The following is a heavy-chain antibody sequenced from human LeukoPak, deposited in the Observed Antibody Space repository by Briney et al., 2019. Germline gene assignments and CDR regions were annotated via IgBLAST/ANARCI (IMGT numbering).Heavy chain of an antibody. CDR1: GFTFSSYG. CDR2: INSDGSRT. D-gene: IGHD2-15*01. CDR3: AGEAGYVANGFDI. Sequence: GGSLRLSCTASGFTFSSYGMSWVRQAPGKGLKWVSRINSDGSRTTYADSVKGRFTISRDNAKNTLYVQMNSLRAEDTAVYYCAGEAGYVANGFDIWGQGTMVTVSS. J-gene: IGHJ3*02. V-gene: IGHV3-74*01.